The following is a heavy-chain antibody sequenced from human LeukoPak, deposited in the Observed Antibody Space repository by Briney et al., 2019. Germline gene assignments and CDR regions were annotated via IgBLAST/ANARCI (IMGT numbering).Heavy chain of an antibody. J-gene: IGHJ4*02. D-gene: IGHD1-1*01. V-gene: IGHV4-59*08. Sequence: SETLSLTCTVSGGSISPYYWSWIRQPPGKGLEWIGYIYYSGTTNYNPSLKSRVTMSVDTSNNHLSLRLTSVTAADTALYYCARGYNWNDATYYFDYWGRGTLVTVSS. CDR1: GGSISPYY. CDR2: IYYSGTT. CDR3: ARGYNWNDATYYFDY.